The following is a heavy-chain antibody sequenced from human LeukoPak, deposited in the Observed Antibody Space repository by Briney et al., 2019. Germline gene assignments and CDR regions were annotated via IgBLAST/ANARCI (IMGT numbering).Heavy chain of an antibody. Sequence: PSETLSLTCTVSGGSINSSRDYWGWIRQPPGKGLEWIGSIYYSGSTYYNLSLKSRLTISVDTSKNQFSLMLTSVTAADTAVYYCARHYYYHNTPPNGFDPWGQGTLVTVSA. CDR1: GGSINSSRDY. CDR3: ARHYYYHNTPPNGFDP. V-gene: IGHV4-39*01. D-gene: IGHD3-22*01. CDR2: IYYSGST. J-gene: IGHJ5*02.